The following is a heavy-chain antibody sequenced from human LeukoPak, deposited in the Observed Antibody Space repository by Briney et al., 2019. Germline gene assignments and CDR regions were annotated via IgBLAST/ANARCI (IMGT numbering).Heavy chain of an antibody. D-gene: IGHD3-3*01. J-gene: IGHJ6*03. CDR3: AIGSGPNDYYMDV. V-gene: IGHV3-23*01. Sequence: GGSLRLSCAASGFTFSSYAMSWVRQAPGKGLGWVSAISGSGGSTYYADSVKGRFTISRDNSKNTLYLQMNSLRAEDTAVYYCAIGSGPNDYYMDVWGKGTTVTVSS. CDR2: ISGSGGST. CDR1: GFTFSSYA.